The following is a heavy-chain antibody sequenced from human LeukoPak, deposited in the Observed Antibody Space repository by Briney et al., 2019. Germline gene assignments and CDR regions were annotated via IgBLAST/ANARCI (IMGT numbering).Heavy chain of an antibody. J-gene: IGHJ4*02. Sequence: SETLSLTCTVSGGSISSGSYYWSWIRQPAGKGLEWIGRIYTSGSTNYNPSLKSRVTISVDTSKNQFSLKLSSVTAADTAVYYCARFIVGATMGFDCWGQGTLVTVSS. CDR2: IYTSGST. CDR1: GGSISSGSYY. D-gene: IGHD1-26*01. V-gene: IGHV4-61*02. CDR3: ARFIVGATMGFDC.